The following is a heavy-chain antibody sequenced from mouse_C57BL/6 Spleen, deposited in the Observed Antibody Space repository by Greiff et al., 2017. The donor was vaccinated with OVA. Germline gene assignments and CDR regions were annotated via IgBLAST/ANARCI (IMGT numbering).Heavy chain of an antibody. J-gene: IGHJ2*01. V-gene: IGHV1-53*01. D-gene: IGHD2-3*01. CDR3: ARGGFYDGYYGYFDY. CDR2: INPSNGGT. Sequence: VQLQQPGTELVKPGASVKLSCKASGYTFTSYWMHWVKQRPGQGLEWIGNINPSNGGTNYNEKFQSKATLTADKSSSTAYMQLSSLTSEDSAVYYGARGGFYDGYYGYFDYWGQGTTLTVSS. CDR1: GYTFTSYW.